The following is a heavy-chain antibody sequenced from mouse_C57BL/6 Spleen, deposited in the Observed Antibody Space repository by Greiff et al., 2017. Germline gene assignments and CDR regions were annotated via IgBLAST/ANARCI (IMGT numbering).Heavy chain of an antibody. CDR1: GFSLTSYG. CDR2: IWSGGST. V-gene: IGHV2-2*01. CDR3: ARNGDRYWYFDV. J-gene: IGHJ1*03. Sequence: QVQLQESGPGLVQPSQSLSITCTVSGFSLTSYGVHWVRQSPGKGLEWLGVIWSGGSTDYNAAFISRLSISKDNSKIQVFFKMNSLQADDTAIYYCARNGDRYWYFDVWGTGTTVTVSS.